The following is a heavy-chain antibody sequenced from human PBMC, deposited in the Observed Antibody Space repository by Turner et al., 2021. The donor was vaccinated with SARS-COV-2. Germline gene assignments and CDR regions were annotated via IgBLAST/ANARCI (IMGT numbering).Heavy chain of an antibody. CDR3: AKESNFDY. Sequence: QVQLVESGGGVVQPGRSLRLSCAASGFTFSSYGMHWVRQAPGKGLEWVALISYDGSNKYYADSVKCRFTISRDNSKNTLYLQMNSLRAEDTAVYYCAKESNFDYLGQGTLVTVSS. CDR2: ISYDGSNK. J-gene: IGHJ4*02. CDR1: GFTFSSYG. V-gene: IGHV3-30*18.